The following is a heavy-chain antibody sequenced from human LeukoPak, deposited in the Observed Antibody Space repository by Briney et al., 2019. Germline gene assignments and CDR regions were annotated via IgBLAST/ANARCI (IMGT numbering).Heavy chain of an antibody. CDR1: GFTFSNYW. Sequence: HAGGSLGLSCAASGFTFSNYWMNWVRQAPGKGLEWVANIKQDGTEKHYVDSVKGRFTISRDNAEYSLNLQMNSLRAEDTAVYYCARGMTVAANWFDPWGQGTLVTVSS. D-gene: IGHD6-19*01. V-gene: IGHV3-7*05. J-gene: IGHJ5*02. CDR2: IKQDGTEK. CDR3: ARGMTVAANWFDP.